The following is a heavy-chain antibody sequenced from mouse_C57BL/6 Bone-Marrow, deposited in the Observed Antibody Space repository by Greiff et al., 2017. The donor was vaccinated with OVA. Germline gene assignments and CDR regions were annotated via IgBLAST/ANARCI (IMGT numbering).Heavy chain of an antibody. CDR2: INYDGSST. V-gene: IGHV5-16*01. J-gene: IGHJ1*03. CDR3: ARDRGLLRHFDV. CDR1: GFTFSDYY. Sequence: EVQRVESEGGLVQPGSSMKLSCTASGFTFSDYYMAWVRQVPEKGLEWVANINYDGSSTYYLDSLKSRFIISRDNAKNILYLQMSSLKSEDTATYYCARDRGLLRHFDVWGTGTTVTVSS. D-gene: IGHD1-2*01.